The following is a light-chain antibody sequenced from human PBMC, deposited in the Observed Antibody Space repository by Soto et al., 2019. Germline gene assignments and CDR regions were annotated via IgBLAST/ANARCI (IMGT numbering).Light chain of an antibody. CDR2: DVS. V-gene: IGLV2-14*01. CDR1: SSDVGGYNY. J-gene: IGLJ1*01. CDR3: SSYTSSIPYV. Sequence: QSALTQPASVSGSPGQSITISCTGTSSDVGGYNYVSWYQQHPGKAPKLMIYDVSNRPSGVSNRFSGSKSGNTASLTISGVQAEDEADYYCSSYTSSIPYVFGTGTKLTVL.